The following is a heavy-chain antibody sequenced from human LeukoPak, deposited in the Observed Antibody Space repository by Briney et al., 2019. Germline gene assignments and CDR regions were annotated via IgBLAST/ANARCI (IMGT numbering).Heavy chain of an antibody. CDR2: VNHSGYT. CDR3: ARQLYGSDY. J-gene: IGHJ4*02. V-gene: IGHV4-34*01. CDR1: GVSFSTYY. D-gene: IGHD4-17*01. Sequence: SETLSLTCAVSGVSFSTYYWSGIRQSPEKGLEWIGEVNHSGYTNYNPSLKSRVTISVDTSKNQFSLKLSSVTAADTAVYYCARQLYGSDYWGQGTLVTVSS.